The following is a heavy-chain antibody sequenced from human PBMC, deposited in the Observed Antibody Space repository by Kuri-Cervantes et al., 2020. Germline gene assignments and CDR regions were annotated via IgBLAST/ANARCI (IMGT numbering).Heavy chain of an antibody. Sequence: ASANDSSKASGYTFTSSYMCWVRQAPGQGLEWRGIINRSGGSTSYAQKFQGRVTMTRDTSTSTVYMELSSLRSEDTAVYYCARDRTLSWNGGFDYWGQGTLVTVSS. D-gene: IGHD1-1*01. V-gene: IGHV1-46*01. CDR1: GYTFTSSY. CDR2: INRSGGST. CDR3: ARDRTLSWNGGFDY. J-gene: IGHJ4*02.